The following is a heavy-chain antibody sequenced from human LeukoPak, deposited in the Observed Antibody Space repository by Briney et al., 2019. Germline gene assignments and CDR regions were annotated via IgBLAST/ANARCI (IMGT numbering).Heavy chain of an antibody. CDR2: IYYSGST. V-gene: IGHV4-34*01. D-gene: IGHD2-15*01. J-gene: IGHJ4*02. CDR3: ARHAGYCSGGSCYSVYFGY. Sequence: SETLSLTCAVYGGSFSGYYWSWIRQPPGKGLEWIGSIYYSGSTYYNPSLKSRVTISVDTSKNQFSLKLSSVTAADTAVYYCARHAGYCSGGSCYSVYFGYWGQGTLVTVSS. CDR1: GGSFSGYY.